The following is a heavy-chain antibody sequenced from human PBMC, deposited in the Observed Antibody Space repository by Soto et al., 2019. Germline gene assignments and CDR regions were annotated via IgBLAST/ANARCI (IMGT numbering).Heavy chain of an antibody. J-gene: IGHJ6*03. D-gene: IGHD3-3*01. CDR2: MNPNSGNT. V-gene: IGHV1-8*01. Sequence: GASVKVSCKASGYTFTSYDINWVRQATGQGLEWMGWMNPNSGNTGYAQKFQGRVTMTRNTSISTAYMELSSLRSEDTAVYYCARGKGNEGITIFGVVIIPVFYMDVWGKGTTVTVSS. CDR3: ARGKGNEGITIFGVVIIPVFYMDV. CDR1: GYTFTSYD.